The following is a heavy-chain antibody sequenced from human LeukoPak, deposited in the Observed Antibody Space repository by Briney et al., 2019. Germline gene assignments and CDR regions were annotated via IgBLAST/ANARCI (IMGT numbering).Heavy chain of an antibody. D-gene: IGHD1-26*01. CDR3: ARDLGGGYSPFDY. J-gene: IGHJ4*02. CDR1: GDSISSSSYY. V-gene: IGHV4-39*07. Sequence: SETLSLTCTVSGDSISSSSYYWGWIRQPLGKGLEWIGSSYYSGNTYYNPSLKSRVTISVDTSKNQFSLKLSSVTAADTAVYYCARDLGGGYSPFDYWGQGTLVTVSS. CDR2: SYYSGNT.